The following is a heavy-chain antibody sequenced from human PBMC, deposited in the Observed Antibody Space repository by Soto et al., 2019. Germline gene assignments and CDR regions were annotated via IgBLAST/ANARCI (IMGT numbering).Heavy chain of an antibody. J-gene: IGHJ4*02. V-gene: IGHV1-2*04. Sequence: GASVKVSCKVLGISLRDLSMHWVRQAPGQGLEWMGWINPNSGGTNYAQKFQGWVTMTRDTSISTAYMELSRLRSDDTAVYYCARGLIGQQLVFYFDYWGQGTLVTVSS. D-gene: IGHD6-13*01. CDR2: INPNSGGT. CDR3: ARGLIGQQLVFYFDY. CDR1: GISLRDLS.